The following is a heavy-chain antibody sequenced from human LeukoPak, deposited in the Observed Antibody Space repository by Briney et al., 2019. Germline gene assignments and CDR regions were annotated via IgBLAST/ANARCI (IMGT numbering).Heavy chain of an antibody. CDR2: IYHSGST. CDR1: GYSISSGYY. D-gene: IGHD5-18*01. J-gene: IGHJ3*02. CDR3: ARFSGLRIQLFYAFDI. Sequence: SETLSLTCTVSGYSISSGYYWGWIRQPPGKGLEWIGSIYHSGSTYYNPSLKSRVTISVDTSKNQFSLKLSSVTAADTAVYYCARFSGLRIQLFYAFDIWGQGTMVTVSS. V-gene: IGHV4-38-2*02.